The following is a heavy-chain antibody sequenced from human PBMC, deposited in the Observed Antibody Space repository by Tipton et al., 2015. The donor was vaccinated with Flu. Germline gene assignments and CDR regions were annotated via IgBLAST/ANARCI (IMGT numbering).Heavy chain of an antibody. J-gene: IGHJ2*01. D-gene: IGHD3-9*01. Sequence: QLVQSGAEVKKPGSSVKVSCQASGDTFNTRAISWVRQAPGQGLEWVGGIIPKFGTANYAQKFHGRVSLSADASTNTVSMELRSLRHDDTATYYCARDATGPNYWYFDLWGRGTPVTVSS. CDR2: IIPKFGTA. CDR1: GDTFNTRA. V-gene: IGHV1-69*01. CDR3: ARDATGPNYWYFDL.